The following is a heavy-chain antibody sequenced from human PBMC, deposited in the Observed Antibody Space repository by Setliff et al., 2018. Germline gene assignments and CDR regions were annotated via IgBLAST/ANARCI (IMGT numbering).Heavy chain of an antibody. V-gene: IGHV3-11*04. Sequence: PGGSLRLSCAASGFTFSDYYMTWIRQAPGKGLEWVSYISRGGNTIYYADSVKGRFLISRDNSKNTLYLQMSSLRAEDTAVYYCARGIVAPSRWDYFDYWGQGTLVTVSS. CDR1: GFTFSDYY. CDR3: ARGIVAPSRWDYFDY. CDR2: ISRGGNTI. D-gene: IGHD1-26*01. J-gene: IGHJ4*02.